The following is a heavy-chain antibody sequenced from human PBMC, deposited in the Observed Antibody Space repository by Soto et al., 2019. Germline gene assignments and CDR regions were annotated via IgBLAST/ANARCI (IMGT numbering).Heavy chain of an antibody. V-gene: IGHV3-7*03. Sequence: EVHLVESGGGLVQPGGSLRLSCAGSGFTFSNHWMNWVRQAPGKGLEWVANIKADGSEKYYVDSVKGRFTISRDDDKNSLYLQLNSLRADDTAVYYCARARGVDAGGQGTLVTVSS. D-gene: IGHD3-16*01. CDR2: IKADGSEK. CDR3: ARARGVDA. J-gene: IGHJ5*02. CDR1: GFTFSNHW.